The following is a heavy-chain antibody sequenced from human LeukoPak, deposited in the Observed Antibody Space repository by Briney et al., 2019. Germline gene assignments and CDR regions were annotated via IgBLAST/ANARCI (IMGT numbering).Heavy chain of an antibody. Sequence: GGSLRLSCAATAFTFSSDSMSLVRQSLGKGLEWVSAISGSGGSTYYADSVKGRFTISRDNSKNTLYLQMNSLRAEDTAVYYCAKDQAGNGDYVDYWGRGTLVTVSS. D-gene: IGHD4-17*01. V-gene: IGHV3-23*01. CDR3: AKDQAGNGDYVDY. J-gene: IGHJ4*02. CDR1: AFTFSSDS. CDR2: ISGSGGST.